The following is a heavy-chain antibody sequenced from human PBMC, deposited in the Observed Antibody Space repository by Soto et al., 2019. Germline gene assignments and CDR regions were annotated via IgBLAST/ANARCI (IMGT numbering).Heavy chain of an antibody. V-gene: IGHV4-34*01. D-gene: IGHD3-3*01. CDR1: GGSFSGYY. Sequence: PWETLSLTCAVYGGSFSGYYWSWIRQPPGKGLEWIGEINHSGSTNYNPSLMSRVTISVDTSKNQFSLKMSSVTAADTAVYYCARRWSSSYGMDVWGQGTTVTVSS. CDR3: ARRWSSSYGMDV. CDR2: INHSGST. J-gene: IGHJ6*02.